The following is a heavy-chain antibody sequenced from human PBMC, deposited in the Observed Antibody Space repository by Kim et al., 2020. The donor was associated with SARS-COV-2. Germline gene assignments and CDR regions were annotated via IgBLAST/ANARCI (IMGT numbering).Heavy chain of an antibody. D-gene: IGHD5-18*01. CDR1: GASFRNYY. CDR3: AWGQDRAKAAY. J-gene: IGHJ4*02. CDR2: IHPSGST. Sequence: SETLSITCSVYGASFRNYYSSWFRQPPGKGLEWIGEIHPSGSTSYNPSLQSRVTISIDSSKDDLSLKLTSVTAADTAFYFCAWGQDRAKAAYWGQGALVTVSS. V-gene: IGHV4-34*01.